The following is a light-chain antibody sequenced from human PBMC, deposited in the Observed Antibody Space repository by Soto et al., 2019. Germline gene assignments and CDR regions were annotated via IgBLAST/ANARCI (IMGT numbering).Light chain of an antibody. CDR2: DVS. Sequence: QSALTQPASVSGSPGQSIAISCTGTSSDIGDYNYVSWYQQHPVKAPKLIIYDVSNRPSGVSDRFSGSKSGNTASLTISGLQAEDEADYYSSSYTSSSNPYVFGTGTKVTVL. V-gene: IGLV2-14*01. CDR3: SSYTSSSNPYV. J-gene: IGLJ1*01. CDR1: SSDIGDYNY.